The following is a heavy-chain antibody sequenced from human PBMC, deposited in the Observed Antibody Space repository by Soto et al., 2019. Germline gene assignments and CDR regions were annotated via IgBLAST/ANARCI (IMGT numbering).Heavy chain of an antibody. Sequence: QVQLQQWGAGLLKPSETLSLTCAVYGGSFSGYFWTWIRQPPGKGLEWIGEINHSGSTNYNPSLKSRVTISVDTSKNQFSLKLSSVTAADTAVYYCAREPLAAAADYYYYGMDVWGQGTTVTVSS. CDR3: AREPLAAAADYYYYGMDV. D-gene: IGHD6-13*01. CDR1: GGSFSGYF. CDR2: INHSGST. J-gene: IGHJ6*02. V-gene: IGHV4-34*01.